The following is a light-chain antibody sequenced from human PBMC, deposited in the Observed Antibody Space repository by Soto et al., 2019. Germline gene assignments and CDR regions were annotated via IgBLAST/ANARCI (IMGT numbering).Light chain of an antibody. CDR3: SSYTSSSLYV. CDR2: EVS. CDR1: SSDIGDYNY. Sequence: QSALTQPASVSGSPGQSITISCSGTSSDIGDYNYVSWYQHHPGKAPKLIIYEVSNRPSGVSNRFSGSGSGNTASLTISGLQTEDEADYYCSSYTSSSLYVFGTGTKLTVL. V-gene: IGLV2-14*01. J-gene: IGLJ1*01.